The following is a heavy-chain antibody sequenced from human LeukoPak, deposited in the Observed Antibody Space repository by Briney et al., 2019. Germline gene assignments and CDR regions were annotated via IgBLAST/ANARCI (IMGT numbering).Heavy chain of an antibody. Sequence: AGGSLRLSCAAPGFTFSNAWMSWVRQAPGKGLEWVGRIKSKTDGGTTDYAAPVKGRFTISRDDSKNTLYLQMNSLKTEDTAVYYCTTVLWFGELAHVKSQVSLYFDYWGQGTLVTVSS. CDR2: IKSKTDGGTT. V-gene: IGHV3-15*01. J-gene: IGHJ4*02. D-gene: IGHD3-10*01. CDR3: TTVLWFGELAHVKSQVSLYFDY. CDR1: GFTFSNAW.